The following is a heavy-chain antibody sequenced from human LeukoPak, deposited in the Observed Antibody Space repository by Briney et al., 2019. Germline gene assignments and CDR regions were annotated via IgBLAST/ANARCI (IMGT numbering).Heavy chain of an antibody. Sequence: GASVKVSCKASGGTFSSYAISWVRQAPGQGLEWMGGIIPIFGTANYAQKFQGRVTITADESTSTAYMELSSLRSEDTAVYYCATNSERGGDYVNFDYWGQGTLVTVSS. V-gene: IGHV1-69*13. CDR2: IIPIFGTA. CDR3: ATNSERGGDYVNFDY. J-gene: IGHJ4*02. CDR1: GGTFSSYA. D-gene: IGHD4-17*01.